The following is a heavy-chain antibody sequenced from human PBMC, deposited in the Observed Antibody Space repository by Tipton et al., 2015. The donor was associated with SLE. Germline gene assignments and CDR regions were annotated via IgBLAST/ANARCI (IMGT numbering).Heavy chain of an antibody. CDR1: GFTFSSYA. D-gene: IGHD1-26*01. CDR3: AKNLRTGSDYIRQDAFDI. J-gene: IGHJ3*02. Sequence: SLRLSCAVPGFTFSSYAMRWVRQAPGKGLEWVSGIDTSGYYTYYPDSVKGRFTISRDNSKSTLFLQMNSLRAEDTALYYCAKNLRTGSDYIRQDAFDIWGQETMVTVSS. V-gene: IGHV3-23*01. CDR2: IDTSGYYT.